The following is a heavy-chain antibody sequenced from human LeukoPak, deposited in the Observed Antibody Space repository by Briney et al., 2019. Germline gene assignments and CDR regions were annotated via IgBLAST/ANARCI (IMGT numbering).Heavy chain of an antibody. V-gene: IGHV1-69*13. CDR2: IIPIFPTA. CDR1: GYTFTSYG. D-gene: IGHD3-10*01. Sequence: APVTVPCTASGYTFTSYGISWVRQAPGQGLEWMGGIIPIFPTANYAPKFQGRVTITADESTSTAYMELSSLRSEDTAMYYCARASHGFIITQASFDYWGQGTVVTVSS. J-gene: IGHJ4*02. CDR3: ARASHGFIITQASFDY.